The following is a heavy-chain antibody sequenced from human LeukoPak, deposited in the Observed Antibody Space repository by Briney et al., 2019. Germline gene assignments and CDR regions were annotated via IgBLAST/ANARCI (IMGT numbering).Heavy chain of an antibody. V-gene: IGHV3-30*02. CDR2: IRYDGSNR. J-gene: IGHJ4*02. Sequence: GGSLRLSCAASGFTFSSYDMHWVRQAPGKGLEWVAFIRYDGSNRYYADSVKGRFTISRDNSKNTLYLQMNSLRAEDTAVYYCARRRAVAATGFGYWGQGTLVTVSS. CDR3: ARRRAVAATGFGY. D-gene: IGHD6-19*01. CDR1: GFTFSSYD.